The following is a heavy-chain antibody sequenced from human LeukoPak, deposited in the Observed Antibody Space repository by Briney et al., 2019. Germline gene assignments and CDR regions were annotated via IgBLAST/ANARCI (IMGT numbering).Heavy chain of an antibody. D-gene: IGHD4-17*01. Sequence: PGGSLRLSCATSGLTFRTTWMHWVRQAPGKGLMWVSRMNGEGATIDYADSVKGRFTISRDNSKNTLYLQMNSLRAEDTAVYYCAKSTRRLRESTYDYWGQGTLVTVSS. CDR2: MNGEGATI. J-gene: IGHJ4*02. CDR3: AKSTRRLRESTYDY. CDR1: GLTFRTTW. V-gene: IGHV3-74*01.